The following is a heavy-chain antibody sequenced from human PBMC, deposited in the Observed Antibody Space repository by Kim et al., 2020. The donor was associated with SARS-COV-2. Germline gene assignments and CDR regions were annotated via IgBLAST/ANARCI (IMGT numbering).Heavy chain of an antibody. Sequence: PSHESRVTISVDTSKDHFSLNLKSVTAADTAVYYCARQETYSSGGSYYFDYWGQGTLVTVSS. V-gene: IGHV4-39*02. CDR3: ARQETYSSGGSYYFDY. D-gene: IGHD6-25*01. J-gene: IGHJ4*02.